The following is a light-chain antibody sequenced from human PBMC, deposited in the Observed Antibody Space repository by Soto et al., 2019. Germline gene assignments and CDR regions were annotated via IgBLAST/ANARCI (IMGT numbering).Light chain of an antibody. J-gene: IGLJ3*02. CDR2: EVS. CDR3: CSYAGSSTLGV. V-gene: IGLV2-23*02. Sequence: QSALTQPASVSGSPGQSITISCTGTSSDVGSYNLVSWYQQHPGKARKLMIYEVSKRPSGVSNRFSGSKSGNTASLTISGLQAEDEADYYCCSYAGSSTLGVFGGGTKVTVL. CDR1: SSDVGSYNL.